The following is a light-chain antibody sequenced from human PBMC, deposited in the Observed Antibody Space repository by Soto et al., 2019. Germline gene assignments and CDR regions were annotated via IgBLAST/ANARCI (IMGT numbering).Light chain of an antibody. CDR2: EVT. CDR1: SSDGGGYNR. Sequence: QSVLTQPASVAGCPGQSITISCTGTSSDGGGYNRVSWYQQHPDKAPKLIIYEVTNRPSGISNRFSGSKCGDTASLTISGLQAEDEADYYCYSYRSGSAHVFGTGTKVTVL. V-gene: IGLV2-14*01. J-gene: IGLJ1*01. CDR3: YSYRSGSAHV.